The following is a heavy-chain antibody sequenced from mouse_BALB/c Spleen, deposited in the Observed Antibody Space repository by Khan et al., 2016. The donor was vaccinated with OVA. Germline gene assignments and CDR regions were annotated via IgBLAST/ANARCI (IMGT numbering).Heavy chain of an antibody. D-gene: IGHD2-10*01. CDR2: INPSNDYT. CDR1: GYTFTSYT. V-gene: IGHV1-4*01. J-gene: IGHJ3*01. Sequence: QVQLQQSGAELARPGASVKMSCKASGYTFTSYTMHWVKQRPGQGLEWIGYINPSNDYTNYNQKFKDKATLTADKSSSTAYMQLSSLTSEDSAVDYCTRDGPYYGNYGAWFAYWGQGTLVTVSA. CDR3: TRDGPYYGNYGAWFAY.